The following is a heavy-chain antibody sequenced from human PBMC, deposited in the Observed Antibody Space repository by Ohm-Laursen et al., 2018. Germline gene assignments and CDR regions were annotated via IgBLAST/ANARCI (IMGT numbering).Heavy chain of an antibody. CDR2: ITNSGDFI. J-gene: IGHJ4*02. CDR1: GFTFTAYP. V-gene: IGHV3-11*01. CDR3: AKISGSYLDYYFDY. Sequence: SLRLSCAASGFTFTAYPMTWVRQAPGKGPEWIAYITNSGDFIQYADSVKGRFTISRDNAKNSLYLQMNSLRAEDTALYYCAKISGSYLDYYFDYWGQGTLVTVSS. D-gene: IGHD1-26*01.